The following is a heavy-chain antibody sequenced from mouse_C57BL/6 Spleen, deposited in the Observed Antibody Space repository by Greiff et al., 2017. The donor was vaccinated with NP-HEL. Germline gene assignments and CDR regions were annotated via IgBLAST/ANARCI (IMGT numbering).Heavy chain of an antibody. Sequence: QVQLQQPGAELVMPGASVKLSCKASGYTFTSYWMHWVKQRPGQGLEWIGEIDPSDSYTNYNQKFKGKSTLTVDKSSSTAYMQLSSLTSEDSAVYYCARGGNWDGGDYWGQGTTLTVSS. CDR2: IDPSDSYT. CDR3: ARGGNWDGGDY. CDR1: GYTFTSYW. J-gene: IGHJ2*01. D-gene: IGHD4-1*02. V-gene: IGHV1-69*01.